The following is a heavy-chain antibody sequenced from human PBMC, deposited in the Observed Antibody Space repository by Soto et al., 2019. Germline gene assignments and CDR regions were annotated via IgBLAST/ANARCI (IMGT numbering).Heavy chain of an antibody. V-gene: IGHV1-69*14. CDR2: IIPIFGTA. CDR1: GGTFSSYA. J-gene: IGHJ4*02. CDR3: AREPRSIAAPGGDYFDY. Sequence: QVQLVQSGAEVKKPGSSVKVSCKASGGTFSSYAISWVRQAPGQGLEWMGGIIPIFGTANYAQKFQGRVTITADKSTSTAYMELSSLTSEDTAVYYCAREPRSIAAPGGDYFDYWGQGTLVTVSS. D-gene: IGHD6-6*01.